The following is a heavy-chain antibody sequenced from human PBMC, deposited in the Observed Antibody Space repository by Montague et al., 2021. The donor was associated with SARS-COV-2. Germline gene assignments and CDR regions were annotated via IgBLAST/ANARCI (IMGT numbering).Heavy chain of an antibody. J-gene: IGHJ5*02. V-gene: IGHV3-9*01. CDR2: ISWNSGSI. CDR3: AKDSYYDFWSGYSPGENWFDP. Sequence: SLRLSCAASGFTFGDYAMHWVRQAPGKGLEWVSGISWNSGSIGYXXSLKGRFTISRDNAKNSLYLQMNSLRAEDTALYYCAKDSYYDFWSGYSPGENWFDPWGQGTLVTVSS. D-gene: IGHD3-3*01. CDR1: GFTFGDYA.